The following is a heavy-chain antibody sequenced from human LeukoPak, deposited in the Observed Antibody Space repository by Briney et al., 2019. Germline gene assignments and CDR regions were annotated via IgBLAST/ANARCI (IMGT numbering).Heavy chain of an antibody. CDR1: GGSINSYY. J-gene: IGHJ5*02. D-gene: IGHD3-9*01. Sequence: SETLSLTCTVSGGSINSYYWSWIRQPPGKGLEWIGYIYYGGSTNYNPSLKSRVTISVHTSKNQSSLKPSSVTAAETAVYYCARLTGYSSESWFDPWGQGTLVTVSS. V-gene: IGHV4-59*01. CDR2: IYYGGST. CDR3: ARLTGYSSESWFDP.